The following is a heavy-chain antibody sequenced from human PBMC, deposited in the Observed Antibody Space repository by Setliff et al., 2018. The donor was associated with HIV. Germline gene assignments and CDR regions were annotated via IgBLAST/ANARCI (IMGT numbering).Heavy chain of an antibody. J-gene: IGHJ4*02. Sequence: TLSLTCAVSGGSLSDYYWSWIRQPAGKGLEWIGRIYTNGNTNYNPSLKSRVTVSADTSKNQFSLKLTSVTAADTAVYYCARGDPFTDFDSWGQGTLVTVSS. CDR2: IYTNGNT. D-gene: IGHD3-16*01. CDR3: ARGDPFTDFDS. V-gene: IGHV4-4*07. CDR1: GGSLSDYY.